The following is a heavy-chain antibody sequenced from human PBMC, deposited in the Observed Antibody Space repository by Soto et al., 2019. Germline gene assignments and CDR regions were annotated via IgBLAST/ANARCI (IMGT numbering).Heavy chain of an antibody. V-gene: IGHV4-30-4*01. Sequence: QVQLQESGPGLVKPSQTLSLTCTVSGGSISSGDYYWSWIRQPPGKGLEWIGYIYYSGSTYYNPSLKSRVTISVDTSKNQFSLKLSSVTAADTAVYYCARGVFGLRYFDWFDPWGQGTLVTVSS. D-gene: IGHD3-9*01. CDR2: IYYSGST. CDR1: GGSISSGDYY. J-gene: IGHJ5*02. CDR3: ARGVFGLRYFDWFDP.